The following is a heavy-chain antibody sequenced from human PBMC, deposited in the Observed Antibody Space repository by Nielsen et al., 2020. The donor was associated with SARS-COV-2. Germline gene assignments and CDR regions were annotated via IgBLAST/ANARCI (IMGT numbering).Heavy chain of an antibody. CDR2: IYYSGTT. CDR1: GGSISNYY. V-gene: IGHV4-59*01. D-gene: IGHD3-10*01. J-gene: IGHJ6*02. Sequence: SETLSLTCTVSGGSISNYYWSWIRQPPGKGLEWIGYIYYSGTTNYNPSLKSRVTISVDTSKNQFSLKLSSVTAADTAVYYCARVRTLWFGYYYGMDVWGQGTTVTVSS. CDR3: ARVRTLWFGYYYGMDV.